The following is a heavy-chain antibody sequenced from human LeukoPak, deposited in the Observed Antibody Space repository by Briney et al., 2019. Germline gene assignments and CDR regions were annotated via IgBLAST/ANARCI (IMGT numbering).Heavy chain of an antibody. Sequence: GGSLRLSCAASGFTFSSYAMSWVRQAPGKGLEWVSAISGSGGSTYYADSVKGRFTISRDNSKNTLYLQMNSLRAEDTAVYYCAKERHPSITAALCYFDYWGQGTLVSVSS. V-gene: IGHV3-23*01. J-gene: IGHJ4*02. CDR2: ISGSGGST. D-gene: IGHD1-20*01. CDR1: GFTFSSYA. CDR3: AKERHPSITAALCYFDY.